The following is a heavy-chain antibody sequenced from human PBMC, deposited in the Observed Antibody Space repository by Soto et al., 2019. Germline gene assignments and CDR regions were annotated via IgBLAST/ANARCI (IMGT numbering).Heavy chain of an antibody. J-gene: IGHJ2*01. CDR1: GFIFGDYA. CDR3: TRSRQASSRIWYFDL. Sequence: EVQLVESGGGLVQPGRSLRLSCTASGFIFGDYAMSWFRQAPGKGLEWVGFIGSKAYGATTDYAASVKGRFTISRDDSKSIAYLQMNSLKTEDTAVFYCTRSRQASSRIWYFDLWGRGNLVTVSS. CDR2: IGSKAYGATT. D-gene: IGHD3-3*02. V-gene: IGHV3-49*03.